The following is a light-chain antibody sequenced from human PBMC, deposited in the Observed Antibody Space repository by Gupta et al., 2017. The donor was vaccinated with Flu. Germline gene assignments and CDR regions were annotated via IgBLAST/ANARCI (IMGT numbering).Light chain of an antibody. CDR2: GAS. J-gene: IGKJ2*01. Sequence: VLPQSPATLSVSPGERATLSCRASQSVSSNVAWYQQKPGQAPRLLIYGASTRATGIPARFSGSGSGTEFTLTISSLQSEDFAVYYCQQYNNGPSYTFGQGTKLEIK. CDR3: QQYNNGPSYT. V-gene: IGKV3-15*01. CDR1: QSVSSN.